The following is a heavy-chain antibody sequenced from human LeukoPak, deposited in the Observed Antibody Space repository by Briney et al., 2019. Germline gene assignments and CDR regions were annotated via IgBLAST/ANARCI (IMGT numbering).Heavy chain of an antibody. J-gene: IGHJ3*02. D-gene: IGHD2-21*02. CDR1: GGSISGYY. V-gene: IGHV4-59*12. CDR2: IYYSGST. Sequence: SETLSLTCTVSGGSISGYYWSWIRQPPGKGLEWIGSIYYSGSTYYNPSLKSRVTISVDTSKNQFSLKLSSVTAADTAVYYCAREGPPHIVVVTAPRPDYRQRDAFDIWGQGTMVTVSS. CDR3: AREGPPHIVVVTAPRPDYRQRDAFDI.